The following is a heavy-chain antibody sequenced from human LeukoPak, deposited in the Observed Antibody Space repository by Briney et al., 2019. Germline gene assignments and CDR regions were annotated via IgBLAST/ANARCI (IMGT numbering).Heavy chain of an antibody. CDR1: GDTFCSYA. CDR2: IVPFLDIP. CDR3: ARAPYTSVGSGFYYYYMDV. Sequence: SVKVSCKTTGDTFCSYAVNWVPQAPGQGLEWLGRIVPFLDIPNYAPRFNGRVTITADQSTTTAYIELRSRTSDAAAVYFCARAPYTSVGSGFYYYYMDVWGKGTSVTVSS. J-gene: IGHJ6*03. V-gene: IGHV1-69*04. D-gene: IGHD6-25*01.